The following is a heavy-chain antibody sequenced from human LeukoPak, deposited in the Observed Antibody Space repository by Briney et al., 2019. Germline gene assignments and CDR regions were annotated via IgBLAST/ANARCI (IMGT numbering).Heavy chain of an antibody. CDR2: ISRSSTYI. J-gene: IGHJ4*02. Sequence: TPGGSLRLSCAASGFTFSSYSMNWVRQAPGKGLEWVSSISRSSTYIYYADSVKGRFTISRDNAKNSLYLQMNSLRAEDTAVYYCASRRTAYCGGDCPEGYWGQGTLVTVSS. D-gene: IGHD2-21*02. CDR1: GFTFSSYS. CDR3: ASRRTAYCGGDCPEGY. V-gene: IGHV3-21*01.